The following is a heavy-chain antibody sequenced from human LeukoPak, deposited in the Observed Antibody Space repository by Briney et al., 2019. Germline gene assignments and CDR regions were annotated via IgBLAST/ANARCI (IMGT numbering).Heavy chain of an antibody. V-gene: IGHV4-61*02. CDR2: IYTSGST. D-gene: IGHD5-12*01. CDR3: ASTGGYATATIDY. J-gene: IGHJ4*02. Sequence: PSETLSLTCTVSGGSISSGSYYWSWIRQPAGKGLEWIGRIYTSGSTNYNPSLKSRVTISVDTSKNQFSLKLSSVTAADTAVYYCASTGGYATATIDYWGQGTLVTVSS. CDR1: GGSISSGSYY.